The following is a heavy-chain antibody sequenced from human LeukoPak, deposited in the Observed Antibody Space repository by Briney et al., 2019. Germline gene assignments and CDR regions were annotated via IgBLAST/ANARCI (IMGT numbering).Heavy chain of an antibody. D-gene: IGHD3-16*02. CDR3: ARARAGGVIGPFDY. CDR2: ISAYNGNT. V-gene: IGHV1-18*01. CDR1: GYTFTSYG. J-gene: IGHJ4*02. Sequence: GASVKVSCKASGYTFTSYGISWVRQAPGQGLEWMGWISAYNGNTNYAQKLRGRVTMTTDTSTSTAYMELRSLRSDDTAVYYCARARAGGVIGPFDYWGQGTLVTVSS.